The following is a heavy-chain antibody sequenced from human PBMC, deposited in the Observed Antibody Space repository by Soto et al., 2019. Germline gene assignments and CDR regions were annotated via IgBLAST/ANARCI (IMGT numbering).Heavy chain of an antibody. J-gene: IGHJ5*02. CDR2: VSSDGNNK. CDR1: GFSFSNYG. CDR3: AKDRVIQLLPIWPDP. V-gene: IGHV3-30*18. D-gene: IGHD2-2*01. Sequence: VGSLRLSCVASGFSFSNYGMHWVRQAPGKGLEWVAFVSSDGNNKYYAESVKGRFTISRDNSKNTLFLQVDRLTVDDTAVYYCAKDRVIQLLPIWPDPWGQGTLVTVS.